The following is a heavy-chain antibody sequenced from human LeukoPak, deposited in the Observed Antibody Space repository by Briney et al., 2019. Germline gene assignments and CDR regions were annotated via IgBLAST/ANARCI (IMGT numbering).Heavy chain of an antibody. Sequence: NPSETLSLTCTVSGGSVSSYYWSWIRQPPGKGLEWIGEINHSGSTNYNPSLKSRVTISVDTSKNQFSLKLSSVTAADTAVYYCARGLHYDSSGYYAPFDYWGQGTLVTVSS. D-gene: IGHD3-22*01. V-gene: IGHV4-34*01. CDR3: ARGLHYDSSGYYAPFDY. CDR2: INHSGST. J-gene: IGHJ4*02. CDR1: GGSVSSYY.